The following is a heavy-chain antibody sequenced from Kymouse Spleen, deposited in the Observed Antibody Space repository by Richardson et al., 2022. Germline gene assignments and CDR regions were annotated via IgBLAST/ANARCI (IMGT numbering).Heavy chain of an antibody. J-gene: IGHJ6*02. CDR1: GFTVSSNY. Sequence: EVQLVESGGGLIQPGGSLRLSCAASGFTVSSNYMSWVRQAPGKGLEWVSVIYSGGSTYYADSVKGRFTISRDNSKNTLYLQMNSLRAEDTAVYYCARGLITGTTYYGMDVWGQGTTVTVSS. CDR2: IYSGGST. V-gene: IGHV3-53*01. D-gene: IGHD1-7*01. CDR3: ARGLITGTTYYGMDV.